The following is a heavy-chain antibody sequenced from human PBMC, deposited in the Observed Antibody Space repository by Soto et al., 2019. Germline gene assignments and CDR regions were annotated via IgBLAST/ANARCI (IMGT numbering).Heavy chain of an antibody. D-gene: IGHD6-19*01. J-gene: IGHJ4*02. CDR3: AKAIAVAGQTFDY. CDR1: GFTFSSYE. CDR2: ISDSGGTV. V-gene: IGHV3-48*03. Sequence: GGSLRLSCAASGFTFSSYEMNWVRQAPGQGLEWVSYISDSGGTVYYADSVKGRFTVSRDNAQNSVYLQMNSLRTEDTAVYYCAKAIAVAGQTFDYWGQGTLVTVSS.